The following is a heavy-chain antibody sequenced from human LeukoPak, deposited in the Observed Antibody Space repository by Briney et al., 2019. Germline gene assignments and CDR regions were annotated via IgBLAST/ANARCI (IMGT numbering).Heavy chain of an antibody. V-gene: IGHV3-20*04. CDR2: INYNGAIT. CDR3: ARDRLGPSFSVSHFDL. J-gene: IGHJ4*02. CDR1: GFTFVDYG. D-gene: IGHD3-3*02. Sequence: GGSLRLSCATSGFTFVDYGLSWVRRAPGKGLEWLCAINYNGAITDYADSVKGRFTISRDNAKNSLYLRMDSLRAEDTALYYCARDRLGPSFSVSHFDLWGQETLVTVSS.